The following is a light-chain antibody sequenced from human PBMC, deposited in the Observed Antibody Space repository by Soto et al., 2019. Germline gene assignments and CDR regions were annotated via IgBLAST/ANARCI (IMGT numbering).Light chain of an antibody. Sequence: QSVLTQPPSVSGAPGQRVTISCTGSSSNIGAGYDVHWYQQLPGTAPKLVIYGNRNWPSGVPDRFSGSKSGTSASLAITGLQAEDEADYYCQSYDSSLSGSKVVFGGGTKVTVL. CDR2: GNR. V-gene: IGLV1-40*01. CDR3: QSYDSSLSGSKVV. J-gene: IGLJ2*01. CDR1: SSNIGAGYD.